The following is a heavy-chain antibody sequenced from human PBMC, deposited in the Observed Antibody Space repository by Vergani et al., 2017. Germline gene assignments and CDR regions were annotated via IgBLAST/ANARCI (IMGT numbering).Heavy chain of an antibody. D-gene: IGHD5-12*01. CDR3: TKGSRGYTGYFFDC. CDR2: VSGSSATP. V-gene: IGHV3-23*04. J-gene: IGHJ4*02. Sequence: EVQMVESGGGLVKPGGSLRLSCVASGFTFSHYSMNWVRQAPGKGLEWVSSVSGSSATPYYADSVKGRFIISRDNSKNTLHLQMNSLRADDTAVYYCTKGSRGYTGYFFDCWGQGTLATVSS. CDR1: GFTFSHYS.